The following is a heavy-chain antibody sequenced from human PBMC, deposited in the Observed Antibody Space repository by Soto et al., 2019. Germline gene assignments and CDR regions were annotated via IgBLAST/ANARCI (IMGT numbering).Heavy chain of an antibody. V-gene: IGHV5-51*01. CDR1: RYNFATYW. J-gene: IGHJ4*02. CDR2: IYPSDSDT. Sequence: GESLKISCSGSRYNFATYWIGWVRQMPGKGLEWMAIIYPSDSDTRYSPSFQGQVTISADKSISTTYLQWGSLKASDTAMYYCARERATGDSYFEFWGQGTLVTVSS. D-gene: IGHD4-17*01. CDR3: ARERATGDSYFEF.